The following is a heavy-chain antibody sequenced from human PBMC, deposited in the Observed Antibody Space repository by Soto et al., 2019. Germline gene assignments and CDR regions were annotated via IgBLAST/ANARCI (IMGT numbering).Heavy chain of an antibody. Sequence: QVQLVQSGAEVRKPGASVKVSCKASGYTFTTYGISWVRQAPGQGREWMRWISADNDNTNYIRKLQGRVTMTTDTSTSTAYMEWRSLRSDDTAVYYCVRAPMVRGVIMARAPDYWGQGTLVTVSS. D-gene: IGHD3-10*01. CDR3: VRAPMVRGVIMARAPDY. CDR2: ISADNDNT. J-gene: IGHJ4*02. CDR1: GYTFTTYG. V-gene: IGHV1-18*01.